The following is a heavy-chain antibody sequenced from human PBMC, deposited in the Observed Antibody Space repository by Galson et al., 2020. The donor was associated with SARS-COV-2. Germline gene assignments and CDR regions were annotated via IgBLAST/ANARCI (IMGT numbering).Heavy chain of an antibody. Sequence: ASVTVSCKASGYTFTSYYMHWVRQAPGQGLEWMGIINPSGGSTSYAQKFQGRVTMTRDTSTSTVYMELSSLRSEDTAVYYCARDPTVTTHVGDYRYYDYGMDCWGEGSTVTVSS. J-gene: IGHJ6*04. CDR2: INPSGGST. CDR3: ARDPTVTTHVGDYRYYDYGMDC. D-gene: IGHD4-4*01. V-gene: IGHV1-46*01. CDR1: GYTFTSYY.